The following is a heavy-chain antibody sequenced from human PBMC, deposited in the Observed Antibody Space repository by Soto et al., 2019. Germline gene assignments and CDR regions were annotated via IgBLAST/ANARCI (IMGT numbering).Heavy chain of an antibody. V-gene: IGHV3-30*18. CDR2: ISYDGSNK. CDR1: GFTFSSYG. J-gene: IGHJ4*02. CDR3: AKTVGRDTAMDDDY. Sequence: QVQLVESGGGVVQPGRSLRLSCAASGFTFSSYGMHWVRQAPGKGLEWVAVISYDGSNKYYADSVKGRFTISRDNSKNTLYLQINSLRAEDTAVYYCAKTVGRDTAMDDDYWGQGTLVTVSS. D-gene: IGHD5-18*01.